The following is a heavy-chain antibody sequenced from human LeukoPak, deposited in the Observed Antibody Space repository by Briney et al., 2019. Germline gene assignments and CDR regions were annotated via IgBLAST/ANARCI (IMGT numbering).Heavy chain of an antibody. CDR3: ARDDYGDCFDY. Sequence: SETLSLTCTVSGGSISSHYWSWIRQPPGKGLEWIGYISYSGSTNYNPSLKSRVIISVGETKNQLSLQLSTMTAADKAVYYCARDDYGDCFDYWGQGTLVTVSS. D-gene: IGHD4-17*01. V-gene: IGHV4-59*11. J-gene: IGHJ4*02. CDR1: GGSISSHY. CDR2: ISYSGST.